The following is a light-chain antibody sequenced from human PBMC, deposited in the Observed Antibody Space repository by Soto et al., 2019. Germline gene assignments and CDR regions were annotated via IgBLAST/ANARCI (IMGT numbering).Light chain of an antibody. CDR2: AAS. J-gene: IGKJ1*01. CDR1: QGISNY. V-gene: IGKV1-27*01. Sequence: DIQMTQSPSSLSASVGDRVTITCRASQGISNYLAWFQQKPGKVPKLLIYAASTLQSGVSSRFSGSGSGTDFTLSNSSLQPEDVATYYCQKYNGAPRTFVQGTKVEIK. CDR3: QKYNGAPRT.